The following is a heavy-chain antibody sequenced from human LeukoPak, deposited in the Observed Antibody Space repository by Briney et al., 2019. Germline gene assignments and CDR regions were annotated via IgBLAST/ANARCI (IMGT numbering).Heavy chain of an antibody. CDR3: AKEKSSGWHDAFDI. Sequence: RGSLRLSCAASGFIFSSYGMHWVRQAPGKGLEWVAFIRYDGTNKYYADSVKGRFTTSRDDSKNTLYLQMSSLRAEDTAVYYCAKEKSSGWHDAFDIGGQGTTVTVSS. J-gene: IGHJ3*02. CDR1: GFIFSSYG. D-gene: IGHD6-19*01. V-gene: IGHV3-30*02. CDR2: IRYDGTNK.